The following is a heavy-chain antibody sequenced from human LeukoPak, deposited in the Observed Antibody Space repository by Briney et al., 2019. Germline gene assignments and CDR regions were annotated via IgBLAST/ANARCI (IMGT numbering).Heavy chain of an antibody. CDR3: ASGRYPY. J-gene: IGHJ4*02. CDR1: GFTVSSNY. CDR2: IYSGGST. Sequence: GGSLRLSCAASGFTVSSNYVSWVRQAPGKGLEWVSVIYSGGSTDYADSVKDRFTISRDNSKNTLYLQMNSLRAEDTAVYYCASGRYPYWGQGTLVTVSS. V-gene: IGHV3-53*01. D-gene: IGHD2-15*01.